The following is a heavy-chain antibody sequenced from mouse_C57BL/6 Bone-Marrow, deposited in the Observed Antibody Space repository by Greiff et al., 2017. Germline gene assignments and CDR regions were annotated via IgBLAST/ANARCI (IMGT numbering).Heavy chain of an antibody. J-gene: IGHJ1*03. CDR2: IYTRSGNT. V-gene: IGHV1-81*01. D-gene: IGHD1-1*01. CDR3: ARCYYGSSWSYWYFDV. Sequence: VQLQQSGAELARPGASVKLSCKASGYTFTSYGISWVKQRTGQGLEWIGEIYTRSGNTYYNEKFKGKATLTADKSSSTAYMELRSLTSEDSAVYFCARCYYGSSWSYWYFDVWGTGTTVTVSS. CDR1: GYTFTSYG.